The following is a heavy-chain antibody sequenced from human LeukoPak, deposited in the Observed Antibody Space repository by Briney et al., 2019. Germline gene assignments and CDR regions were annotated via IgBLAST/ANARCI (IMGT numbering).Heavy chain of an antibody. CDR2: IRAYNGNT. D-gene: IGHD1-26*01. V-gene: IGHV1-18*01. CDR1: GYTFTSYG. Sequence: GASVKVCCKASGYTFTSYGISWVRQAPGQGLEWMGWIRAYNGNTNSAQNLQGRVTMTTDTSTSTAYMELRSLRSDDTAVYYCARDGLQWERLLRYAFDIWGQGTMVTVSS. CDR3: ARDGLQWERLLRYAFDI. J-gene: IGHJ3*02.